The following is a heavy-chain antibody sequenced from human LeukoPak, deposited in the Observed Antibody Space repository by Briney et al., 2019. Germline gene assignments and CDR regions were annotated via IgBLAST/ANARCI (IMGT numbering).Heavy chain of an antibody. CDR1: GFTFSSYE. V-gene: IGHV3-48*03. D-gene: IGHD4-17*01. CDR3: ARDPYYGDYVV. Sequence: GGSLRLSCAASGFTFSSYEMNWVRQAPGKGLEWVSYISSSGSTIYYADSGKGRFTRSRDNAKNSLYLQMNSLRAEDTAVYYCARDPYYGDYVVWGQGTLVTVSS. J-gene: IGHJ4*02. CDR2: ISSSGSTI.